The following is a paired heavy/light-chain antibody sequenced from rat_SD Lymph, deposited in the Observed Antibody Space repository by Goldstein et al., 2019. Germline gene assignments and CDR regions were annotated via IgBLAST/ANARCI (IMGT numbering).Light chain of an antibody. V-gene: IGKV3S6*01. J-gene: IGKJ2-3*01. CDR3: QQSNELPYT. Sequence: DTVLTQSPALAVSLGQRVTISCRASKSVSTYMHWYQQKSGQQPKLLIYSASNLESGVPSRFSGSGSGTDFTLTIDPVEADDIANYYCQQSNELPYTFGAGTKLELK. CDR1: KSVSTY. CDR2: SAS.
Heavy chain of an antibody. V-gene: IGHV2-1*01. CDR2: IWSGGST. CDR3: TRAGVHFDYVMDA. Sequence: QVQLKESGPGLVQPSQTLSLTCTVSGFSLTSNSVSWVRQPPGKGLEWMGAIWSGGSTDYNSALKSRLSISRDTSKSQVFLKMNSLQTEDTAIYFCTRAGVHFDYVMDAWGQGASVTVSS. CDR1: GFSLTSNS. J-gene: IGHJ4*01. D-gene: IGHD4-3*01.